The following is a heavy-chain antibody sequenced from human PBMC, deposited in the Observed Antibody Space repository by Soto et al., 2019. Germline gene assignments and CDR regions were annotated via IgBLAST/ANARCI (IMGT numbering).Heavy chain of an antibody. Sequence: ASVKVSCKASGYTFTSYDINWVRQATGQGLEWMGWMNPNSGNTGYAQKFQGRVTMTRNTSISTAYMGLSSLRSEDTAVYYCARGYDILTGYYSGGWSFDIWGQGTMVTVSS. CDR3: ARGYDILTGYYSGGWSFDI. J-gene: IGHJ3*02. CDR1: GYTFTSYD. V-gene: IGHV1-8*01. CDR2: MNPNSGNT. D-gene: IGHD3-9*01.